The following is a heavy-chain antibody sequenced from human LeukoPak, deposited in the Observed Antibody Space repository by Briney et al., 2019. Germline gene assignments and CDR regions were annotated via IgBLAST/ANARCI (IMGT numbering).Heavy chain of an antibody. CDR2: ISSSSSTI. D-gene: IGHD4-17*01. V-gene: IGHV3-48*04. CDR3: ARGHTAVTRHFDF. J-gene: IGHJ4*02. Sequence: GGSLRLSCAASGFTFSNYWMTWVRQAPGKGLEWVSYISSSSSTIYYADSVKGRFTISRDDAKNLLYLDMNSLRAEDTAVYYCARGHTAVTRHFDFWGQGTLVTVSS. CDR1: GFTFSNYW.